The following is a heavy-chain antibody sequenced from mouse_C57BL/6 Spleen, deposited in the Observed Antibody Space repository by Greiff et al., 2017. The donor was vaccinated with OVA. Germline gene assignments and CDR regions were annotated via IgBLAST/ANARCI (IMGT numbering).Heavy chain of an antibody. D-gene: IGHD1-1*01. CDR3: AREGTVVATDGYFDV. CDR2: INPNNGGT. CDR1: GYTFTDYN. Sequence: VQLQQSGPELVKPGASVKIPCKASGYTFTDYNMDWVKQSHGKSLEWIGDINPNNGGTIYNQKFKGKATLTVDKSSSTAYMELRSLTSEDTAVYYCAREGTVVATDGYFDVWGTGTTVTVSS. J-gene: IGHJ1*03. V-gene: IGHV1-18*01.